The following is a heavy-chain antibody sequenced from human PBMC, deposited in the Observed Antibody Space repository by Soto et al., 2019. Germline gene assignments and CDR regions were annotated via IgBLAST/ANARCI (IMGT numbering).Heavy chain of an antibody. CDR3: AKHLSNGSPDY. Sequence: EVQLLESGGALVQPGGSLRLSCAASGFTFSSYAMSWVRQAPGKGLEWVSLISGSGGGTYYADSVKGRFTISRDNSKNTLYLQMNSLRAEDTAVFYCAKHLSNGSPDYWGQGTLVTVSP. J-gene: IGHJ4*02. CDR2: ISGSGGGT. CDR1: GFTFSSYA. D-gene: IGHD2-15*01. V-gene: IGHV3-23*01.